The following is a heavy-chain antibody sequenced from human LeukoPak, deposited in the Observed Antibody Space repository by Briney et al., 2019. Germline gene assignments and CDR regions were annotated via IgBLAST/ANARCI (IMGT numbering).Heavy chain of an antibody. D-gene: IGHD2-15*01. CDR1: GYTFTSYA. CDR2: ISTYNGNT. V-gene: IGHV1-18*01. Sequence: ASVKVSCKASGYTFTSYAISWVRQAPGQGLEWMGRISTYNGNTNYAQKFQGRVTLTTDTSTSTAFMDLRSLRSDDTAVYHCARVAIGSWYFDLWGRGTLVTVSS. J-gene: IGHJ2*01. CDR3: ARVAIGSWYFDL.